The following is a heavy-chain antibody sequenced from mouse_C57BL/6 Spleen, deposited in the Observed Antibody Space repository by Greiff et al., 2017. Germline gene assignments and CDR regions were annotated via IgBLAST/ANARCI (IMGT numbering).Heavy chain of an antibody. Sequence: QVQLQQSGPELVKPGASVKLSCKASGYTFTSYDIHWVKQRPGQGLEWIGCIYPSNGSTRYNEKFKGKATLTVDTSSSTAYMELHSLTSEDSAVYYCARGGSSGLFDYWGQGTTLTVSS. CDR2: IYPSNGST. J-gene: IGHJ2*01. CDR1: GYTFTSYD. V-gene: IGHV1-85*01. CDR3: ARGGSSGLFDY. D-gene: IGHD3-2*02.